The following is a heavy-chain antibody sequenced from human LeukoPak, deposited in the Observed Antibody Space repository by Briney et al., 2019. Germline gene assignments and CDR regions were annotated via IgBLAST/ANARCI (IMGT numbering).Heavy chain of an antibody. CDR1: GYTFTDYY. V-gene: IGHV1-2*02. Sequence: ASVNVSCKASGYTFTDYYIQWVRQAPGQGLEWMGWINPNSGATNYAQKFQGRVTMTRDTSISTVYMELSRLRSDDTAVYYCARVRLRATGYDALDIWGQGTMVTVSS. D-gene: IGHD1-26*01. CDR2: INPNSGAT. CDR3: ARVRLRATGYDALDI. J-gene: IGHJ3*02.